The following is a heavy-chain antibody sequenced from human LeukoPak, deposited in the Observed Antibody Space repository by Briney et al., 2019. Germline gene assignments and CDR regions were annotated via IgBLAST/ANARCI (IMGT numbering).Heavy chain of an antibody. D-gene: IGHD5-18*01. CDR3: GRYSYGYGGL. Sequence: SETLSLTCTVSSGSISGYCWNWIRQPPGKGLERIGHIYYSGSTNYNPSLKSRVTISLDTSKNQFSLNLNSVTAADTAVYYCGRYSYGYGGLWGQGTLVTVSS. V-gene: IGHV4-59*01. J-gene: IGHJ4*02. CDR1: SGSISGYC. CDR2: IYYSGST.